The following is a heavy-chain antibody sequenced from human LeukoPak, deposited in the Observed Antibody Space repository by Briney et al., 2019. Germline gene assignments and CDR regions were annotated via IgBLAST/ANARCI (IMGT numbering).Heavy chain of an antibody. D-gene: IGHD6-13*01. J-gene: IGHJ6*02. CDR1: GGSISSGSYY. CDR2: IYTSGST. V-gene: IGHV4-61*02. CDR3: ARTSSSWYRGGYYYYGMDV. Sequence: SETLSLTCTVSGGSISSGSYYWSWIRQPAGKGLEWIGRIYTSGSTNYNPSLNSRVTISVDTSKNQFSLKLSSVTAADTAVYYCARTSSSWYRGGYYYYGMDVWGQGTTVTVSS.